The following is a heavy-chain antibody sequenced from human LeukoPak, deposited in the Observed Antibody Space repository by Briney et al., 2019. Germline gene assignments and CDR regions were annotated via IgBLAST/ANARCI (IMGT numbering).Heavy chain of an antibody. V-gene: IGHV4-4*07. CDR1: GDSISGYY. J-gene: IGHJ4*02. D-gene: IGHD4-17*01. CDR3: AREYGDLDY. CDR2: IYSSGSA. Sequence: PSETLSLTCTVPGDSISGYYWSWVRQPAGKGLEWIGRIYSSGSANYNPSLKSRVTMSVDTSNNQFSLKLTSVSAADTAVYYCAREYGDLDYWGQGTLVTVSS.